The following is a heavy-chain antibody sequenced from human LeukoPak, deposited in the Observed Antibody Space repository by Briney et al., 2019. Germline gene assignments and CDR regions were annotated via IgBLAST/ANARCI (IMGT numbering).Heavy chain of an antibody. Sequence: SETLSLTCTVSGGSISSYYWSWIRQPPGKGLEWIGYIYYSGSTNYNPSLKSRVTISVDTSKNQFSLKLSSATAADTAVYYCARAASSSSWYSGAAFDIWGQGTMVTVSS. CDR1: GGSISSYY. D-gene: IGHD6-13*01. V-gene: IGHV4-59*01. J-gene: IGHJ3*02. CDR3: ARAASSSSWYSGAAFDI. CDR2: IYYSGST.